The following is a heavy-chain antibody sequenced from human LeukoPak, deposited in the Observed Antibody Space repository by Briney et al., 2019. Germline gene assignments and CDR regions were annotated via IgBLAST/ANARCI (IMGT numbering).Heavy chain of an antibody. Sequence: PSDTLSHTCAVSGTSISSGNWWGWIRQPPGKGLEWIGYIYYSGNTHYNLSLKSRVTMSVDTSKNQFSLKLRSVTGVDTAVYYCARVAHCSGTRCYPGWFDPWGQGTLVTVSS. D-gene: IGHD2-2*01. V-gene: IGHV4-28*03. CDR3: ARVAHCSGTRCYPGWFDP. J-gene: IGHJ5*02. CDR2: IYYSGNT. CDR1: GTSISSGNW.